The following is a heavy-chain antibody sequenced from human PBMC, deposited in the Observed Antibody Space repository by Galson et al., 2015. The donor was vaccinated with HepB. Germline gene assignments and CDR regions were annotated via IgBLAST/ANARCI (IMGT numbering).Heavy chain of an antibody. CDR2: ISYDGSNK. CDR3: ARGPDYGDYAPYDF. CDR1: GITFSSYA. V-gene: IGHV3-30*04. Sequence: SLRLSCAASGITFSSYAMHWVRQAPGKGLEWVAIISYDGSNKYYADSVKGRFTISRDNSKNTIYVYLQMNGLKTEDTAIYYCARGPDYGDYAPYDFWGQGTLVTVSS. D-gene: IGHD4-17*01. J-gene: IGHJ4*02.